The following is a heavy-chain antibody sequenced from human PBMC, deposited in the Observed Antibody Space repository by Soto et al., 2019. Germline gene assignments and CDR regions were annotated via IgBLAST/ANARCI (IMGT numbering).Heavy chain of an antibody. J-gene: IGHJ6*02. CDR3: ARGLDNWKYVGGYYSGMND. D-gene: IGHD1-7*01. CDR1: GGSISSYY. Sequence: SETLSLTCTVSGGSISSYYWSWIRQPPGKGLEWIGYIYYTGGTNYIHYIKKKVTITVDPPKNQFSPKLRSVTAAETDVYYCARGLDNWKYVGGYYSGMNDWGQGTTVTVSS. V-gene: IGHV4-59*01. CDR2: IYYTGGT.